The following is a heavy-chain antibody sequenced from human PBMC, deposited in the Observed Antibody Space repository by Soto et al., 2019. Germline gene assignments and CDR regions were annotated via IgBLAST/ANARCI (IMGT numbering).Heavy chain of an antibody. CDR2: ISSGSSTI. Sequence: EVQLVESGGGLVQPGGSLRLSCAASVFTFSSYSMNWVRQAPGKGLEWVSYISSGSSTIYYADSVKGRFTISRDNAKNSLYLQMNSLRVEDTAVYYCARVYGIAVAGTLDFWGQGTLVTVSS. CDR3: ARVYGIAVAGTLDF. J-gene: IGHJ4*02. D-gene: IGHD6-19*01. V-gene: IGHV3-48*01. CDR1: VFTFSSYS.